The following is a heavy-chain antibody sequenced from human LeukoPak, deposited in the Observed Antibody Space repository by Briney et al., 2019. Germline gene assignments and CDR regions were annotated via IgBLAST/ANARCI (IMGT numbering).Heavy chain of an antibody. J-gene: IGHJ6*02. CDR2: ISGSGVSGRGGRT. D-gene: IGHD6-19*01. CDR1: GFTFSSYA. Sequence: GGSLRLSCAASGFTFSSYAMNWVRQAPGKGLEWVSSISGSGVSGRGGRTFYADSVKGRFTISRDNSKNTFYLQMSSLRADDTAIYYCAKGVAVGEGYYYYGMGVWGQGTRVTVS. CDR3: AKGVAVGEGYYYYGMGV. V-gene: IGHV3-23*01.